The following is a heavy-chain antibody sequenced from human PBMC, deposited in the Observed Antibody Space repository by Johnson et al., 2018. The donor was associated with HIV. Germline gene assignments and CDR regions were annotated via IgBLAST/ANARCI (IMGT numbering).Heavy chain of an antibody. V-gene: IGHV3-30-3*01. D-gene: IGHD3-16*01. CDR1: GFTFSSYA. CDR2: ISYDGSNK. Sequence: QVQLVESGGGLVQPGRSLRLSCAASGFTFSSYAMHWVRQAPGKGLEWVAVISYDGSNKYYADSVKGRFTISRDNSKNTLYLQMNSLKTEDTGVYYCRSQWTMITFGGDNAFDFWGQGTMVTVSS. J-gene: IGHJ3*01. CDR3: RSQWTMITFGGDNAFDF.